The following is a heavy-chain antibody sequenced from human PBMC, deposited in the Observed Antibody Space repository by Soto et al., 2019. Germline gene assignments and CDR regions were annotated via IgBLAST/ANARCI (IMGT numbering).Heavy chain of an antibody. V-gene: IGHV4-31*03. CDR2: IYYSGST. CDR1: GGSISSGGYY. CDR3: ARGQLRFKGACDY. Sequence: QVQLQESGPGLVKPSQTLSLTCTVSGGSISSGGYYWSCSRQHPGKGLEWIGKIYYSGSTYYDPSLKSRVSISVDTSKNQFSLKLSSVTAADTAVYYCARGQLRFKGACDYWVRGGLVAVTS. D-gene: IGHD2-2*01. J-gene: IGHJ4*02.